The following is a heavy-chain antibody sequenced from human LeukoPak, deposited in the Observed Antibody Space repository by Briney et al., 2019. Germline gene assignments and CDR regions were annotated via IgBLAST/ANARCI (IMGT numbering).Heavy chain of an antibody. V-gene: IGHV6-1*01. D-gene: IGHD2-15*01. Sequence: SQTLSLTCAISGDSVSSNNGAWNWIRQSPSRGLEWLGRTYYRSKWYDDFAGSVKGRITISPDTSKNQFSLQMYSVTPEDTAVYYCAKDSFTHWGQGTLVTVSS. CDR2: TYYRSKWYD. CDR1: GDSVSSNNGA. CDR3: AKDSFTH. J-gene: IGHJ4*02.